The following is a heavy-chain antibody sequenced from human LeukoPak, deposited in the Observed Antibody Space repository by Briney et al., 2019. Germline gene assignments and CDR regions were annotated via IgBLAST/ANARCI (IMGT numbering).Heavy chain of an antibody. CDR1: GGSFSGYY. Sequence: PSETLPLTCAVYGGSFSGYYWSWIRQPAGKGLEWIGRIYTSGSTNYNPSLKSRVTMSVDTSKNQFSLKLSSVTAADTAVYYCARDSRYCSSTSCRDWFDPWGQGTLVTVSS. CDR2: IYTSGST. CDR3: ARDSRYCSSTSCRDWFDP. J-gene: IGHJ5*02. V-gene: IGHV4-4*07. D-gene: IGHD2-2*01.